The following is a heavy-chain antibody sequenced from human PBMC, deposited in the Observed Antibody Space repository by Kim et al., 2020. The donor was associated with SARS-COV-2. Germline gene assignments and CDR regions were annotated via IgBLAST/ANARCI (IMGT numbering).Heavy chain of an antibody. V-gene: IGHV1-69*13. J-gene: IGHJ6*02. CDR2: IIPIFGTA. CDR3: AGDQSSGDYGMDV. CDR1: GGTFSSYA. D-gene: IGHD2-15*01. Sequence: SVKVSCKASGGTFSSYAISWVRQAPGQGLEWMGGIIPIFGTANYAQKFQGRVTITADEPTSTAYMELSSLRSEDTAVYYCAGDQSSGDYGMDVWGQGTTVTVSS.